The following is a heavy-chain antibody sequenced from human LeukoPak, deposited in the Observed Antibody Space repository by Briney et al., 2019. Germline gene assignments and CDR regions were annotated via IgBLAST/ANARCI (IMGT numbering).Heavy chain of an antibody. CDR2: ISYDGSNK. D-gene: IGHD3-10*01. V-gene: IGHV3-30*04. J-gene: IGHJ6*02. CDR1: GFTFSSYA. Sequence: PGRSLRLSCAASGFTFSSYAMHRVRQAPGKGLEWVAVISYDGSNKYYAGSVKGRFTISRDNSKNTLYLQMNSLRAEDTAVYYCARSGPGVRGVIISYYYYGMDVWGQGTTVTVSS. CDR3: ARSGPGVRGVIISYYYYGMDV.